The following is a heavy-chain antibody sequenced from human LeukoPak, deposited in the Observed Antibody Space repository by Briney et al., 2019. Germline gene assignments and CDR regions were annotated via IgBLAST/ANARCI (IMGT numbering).Heavy chain of an antibody. D-gene: IGHD3-9*01. J-gene: IGHJ4*02. V-gene: IGHV3-9*01. CDR1: GFTFDDYA. CDR2: ITWNSGNL. CDR3: AKEPYDILTGYRKWYFDY. Sequence: PGRSLRLSCAASGFTFDDYAMHWVRQAPGKGLEWVSVITWNSGNLDYADSVKGRFTISRDNAKNSLYLQMDSLRAEDTALYYCAKEPYDILTGYRKWYFDYWGQGTLVTVSS.